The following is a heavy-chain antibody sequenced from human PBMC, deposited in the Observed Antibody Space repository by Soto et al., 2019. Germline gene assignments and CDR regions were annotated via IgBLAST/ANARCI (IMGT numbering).Heavy chain of an antibody. CDR2: IYWDDDK. CDR3: AHQVYYYGSGSYYNVPSFDY. V-gene: IGHV2-5*02. J-gene: IGHJ4*02. Sequence: QITLKESGPTLVKPTQTLTLTCTFSGFSLSTSGVGVGWIRQPPGKALEWLALIYWDDDKRYSPSLKSRLTITKATSKNQVVLTMTNMDPVDTATYYCAHQVYYYGSGSYYNVPSFDYWGQGTLVTVSS. CDR1: GFSLSTSGVG. D-gene: IGHD3-10*01.